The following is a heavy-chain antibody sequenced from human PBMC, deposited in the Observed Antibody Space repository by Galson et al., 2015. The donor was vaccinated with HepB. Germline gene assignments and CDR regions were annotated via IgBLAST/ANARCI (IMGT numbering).Heavy chain of an antibody. CDR1: GFSFDDYG. V-gene: IGHV3-20*04. CDR3: ARGRHYYDSSGYHRFDY. CDR2: INWNGGST. D-gene: IGHD3-22*01. J-gene: IGHJ4*02. Sequence: SLRLSCAASGFSFDDYGMSWVRQAPGKGLEWVSGINWNGGSTGYADSVKGRFTISRDNTKNSLYLQMNSLRAEDTALYYCARGRHYYDSSGYHRFDYWGQGTLVAVSS.